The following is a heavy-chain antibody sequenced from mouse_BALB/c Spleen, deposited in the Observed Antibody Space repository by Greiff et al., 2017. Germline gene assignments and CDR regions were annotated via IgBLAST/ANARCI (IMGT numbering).Heavy chain of an antibody. CDR2: INRNGGSI. D-gene: IGHD1-1*01. Sequence: EVQGVESGGGLVQPGGSLTLSCAASGFTFSSYGMSWVRQTPEKKLEVVASINRNGGSIYSPDSVHGRFTISRDNAKNTLYLQIRSLKSEDTAMYDCAKSYFPYASDYFVQLPSVTVSS. V-gene: IGHV5-6-3*01. CDR1: GFTFSSYG. CDR3: AKSYFPYASDY. J-gene: IGHJ4*01.